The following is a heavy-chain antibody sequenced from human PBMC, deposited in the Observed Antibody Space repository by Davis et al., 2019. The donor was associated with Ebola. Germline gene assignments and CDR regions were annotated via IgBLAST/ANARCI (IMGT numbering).Heavy chain of an antibody. D-gene: IGHD6-13*01. CDR2: INPSGGST. J-gene: IGHJ6*02. V-gene: IGHV1-46*01. CDR3: AREQQLTPGTYYYYYGMDV. Sequence: ASVKVSCKASGYTFTSYYLHWVRQAPGQELEWMGIINPSGGSTSYAQKFQGRVTMTRDTSTSTVYMELSSLRSEDTAVYYCAREQQLTPGTYYYYYGMDVWGQGTTVTVSS. CDR1: GYTFTSYY.